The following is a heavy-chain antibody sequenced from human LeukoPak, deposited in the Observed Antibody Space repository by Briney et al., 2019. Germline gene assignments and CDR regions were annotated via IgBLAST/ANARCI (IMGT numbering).Heavy chain of an antibody. Sequence: SETLSLTCAVYGGSFSGYYWSWIRQPPGKGLEWIGEINHSGSTNYNPSLKSRVTISVDTSKNQFSLKLSSVTAADTAVYYCASAAEYSSSSAAFDIWGQGTMVTVSS. D-gene: IGHD6-6*01. J-gene: IGHJ3*02. CDR1: GGSFSGYY. CDR2: INHSGST. V-gene: IGHV4-34*01. CDR3: ASAAEYSSSSAAFDI.